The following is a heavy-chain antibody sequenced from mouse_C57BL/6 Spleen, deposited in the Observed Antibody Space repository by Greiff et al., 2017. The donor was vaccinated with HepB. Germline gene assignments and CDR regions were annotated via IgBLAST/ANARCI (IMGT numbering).Heavy chain of an antibody. CDR1: GYTFTSYW. J-gene: IGHJ2*01. Sequence: QVQLQQPGAELVRPGTSVKLSCKASGYTFTSYWMHWVKQRPGQGLEWIGVIDPSDSYTNYNQKFKGKATLTVDTSSSTAYMQLSSLTSEDSAVYYCARSYDYWWGQGTTLTVSS. D-gene: IGHD2-4*01. CDR3: ARSYDYW. CDR2: IDPSDSYT. V-gene: IGHV1-59*01.